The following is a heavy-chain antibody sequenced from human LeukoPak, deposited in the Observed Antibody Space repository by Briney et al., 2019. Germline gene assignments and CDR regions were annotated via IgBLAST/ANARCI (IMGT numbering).Heavy chain of an antibody. D-gene: IGHD4-23*01. Sequence: SETLSLTCTVSGGXISSYYCSWIRQPPGKGLEWIGYIYYSGSTNYSPSLKSRVTISVGTSKNQFSLKLSSVTAADTAVYYCARGAPYDYGGNSDAFDFWGQGTMVTVSS. CDR2: IYYSGST. CDR1: GGXISSYY. CDR3: ARGAPYDYGGNSDAFDF. V-gene: IGHV4-59*01. J-gene: IGHJ3*01.